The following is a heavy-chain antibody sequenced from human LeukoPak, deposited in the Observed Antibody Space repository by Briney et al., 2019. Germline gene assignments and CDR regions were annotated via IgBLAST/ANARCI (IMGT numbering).Heavy chain of an antibody. Sequence: GASVKVSCKASGYTFTSYGISWVRQAPGQGLEWMGWINPNSGGTNYAQKFQGRVTMTRDTSISTAYIELSRLRSDDTAVYYCARDLYCSGGSCYGIWFDPWGQGTLVTVSS. CDR1: GYTFTSYG. D-gene: IGHD2-15*01. J-gene: IGHJ5*02. CDR3: ARDLYCSGGSCYGIWFDP. CDR2: INPNSGGT. V-gene: IGHV1-2*02.